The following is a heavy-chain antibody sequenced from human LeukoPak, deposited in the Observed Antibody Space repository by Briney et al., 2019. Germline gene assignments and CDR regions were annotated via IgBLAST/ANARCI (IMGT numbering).Heavy chain of an antibody. CDR1: GFTISSYS. D-gene: IGHD3-22*01. CDR3: AREQTYYYDSSGYLNWFDP. CDR2: ISSSSSYI. Sequence: GGSLRLSCAASGFTISSYSMNWVRQAPGKGLDWVSSISSSSSYIYYADSVKGRFTISRDNGRNSLFLQMNSLRAEDTAVYYCAREQTYYYDSSGYLNWFDPWGQGTLVTVSS. J-gene: IGHJ5*02. V-gene: IGHV3-21*04.